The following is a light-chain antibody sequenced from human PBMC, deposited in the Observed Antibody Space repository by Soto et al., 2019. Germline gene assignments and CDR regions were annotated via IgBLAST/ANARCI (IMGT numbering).Light chain of an antibody. CDR3: QHYGSTPWT. J-gene: IGKJ1*01. Sequence: EVVLTQSPGTVSLSAGERATLSCRASQSVSSSYLAWYQQKPGQAPRLLIYGASSRATDIPDRITGSGSGTDFTLTISRLEPEDFAVYYCQHYGSTPWTFGQGTKVDI. CDR2: GAS. CDR1: QSVSSSY. V-gene: IGKV3-20*01.